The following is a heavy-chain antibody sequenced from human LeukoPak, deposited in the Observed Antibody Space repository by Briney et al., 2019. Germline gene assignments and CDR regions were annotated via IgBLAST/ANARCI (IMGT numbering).Heavy chain of an antibody. V-gene: IGHV1-18*01. Sequence: ASVKVSCKASGYTFTSYGISWVRQAPGQGLEWMGWISAYNGNTNYAQKLQGRVTMTTDTSTSTAYMELRSLRSDGTAVYYCARSYDFWSGYFIPTDYWGQGTLVTVSS. J-gene: IGHJ4*02. CDR2: ISAYNGNT. D-gene: IGHD3-3*01. CDR3: ARSYDFWSGYFIPTDY. CDR1: GYTFTSYG.